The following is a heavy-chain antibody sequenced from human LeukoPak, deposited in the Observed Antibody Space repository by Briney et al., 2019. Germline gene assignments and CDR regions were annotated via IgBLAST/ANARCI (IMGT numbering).Heavy chain of an antibody. CDR3: ARDLFPYYYDSSTDAFDI. CDR2: ISSSGSTI. V-gene: IGHV3-48*03. CDR1: GFTFSSYE. D-gene: IGHD3-22*01. Sequence: PAGALRLSCAASGFTFSSYEMNWVRQAPGKGLEWVSYISSSGSTIYYADSVKGRFTISRDNAKNSLYLQMNSLRAEDTAVYYCARDLFPYYYDSSTDAFDIWGQGTMVTVSS. J-gene: IGHJ3*02.